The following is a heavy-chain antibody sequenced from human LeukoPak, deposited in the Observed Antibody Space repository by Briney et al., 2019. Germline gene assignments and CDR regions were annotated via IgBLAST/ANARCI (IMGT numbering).Heavy chain of an antibody. CDR3: AKALTSGWYLDAFNI. J-gene: IGHJ3*02. V-gene: IGHV3-30*18. CDR2: ISYDGSNK. CDR1: GFTFSSCG. Sequence: GGSLRLSCAATGFTFSSCGMHWVRQAPGKGLEWVAVISYDGSNKYYADSVKGRFTISRDNSKNTLFLEMNSLRAEDTAVYYCAKALTSGWYLDAFNIWGQGTMVTVSS. D-gene: IGHD6-19*01.